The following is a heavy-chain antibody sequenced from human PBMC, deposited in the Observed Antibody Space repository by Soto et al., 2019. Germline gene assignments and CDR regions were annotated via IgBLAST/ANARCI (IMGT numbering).Heavy chain of an antibody. CDR3: TKDLAQMSLPMFSL. Sequence: GGSLILSCKASGFSFTDALMGWVRQTPGKGLQWVGNIKSQTQGGTYDDAAPVNDRVIISRDDSTTTLYLKMHRLESEDTGMYQCTKDLAQMSLPMFSLWGQVTPVTVSS. D-gene: IGHD1-26*01. CDR2: IKSQTQGGTY. J-gene: IGHJ1*01. CDR1: GFSFTDAL. V-gene: IGHV3-15*01.